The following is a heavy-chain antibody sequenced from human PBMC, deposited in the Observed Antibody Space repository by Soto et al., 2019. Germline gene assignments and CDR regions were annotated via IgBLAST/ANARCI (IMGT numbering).Heavy chain of an antibody. CDR3: ARGPPLAY. CDR1: GGSISSGGYY. Sequence: PSETLSLTCTVSGGSISSGGYYWSWVRQHPGKGLEWIGCIYYSGNTYYNPSLKSRVTMSVDTSKNQFSLKLSSVTAADTAVYYCARGPPLAYWGQGTLVTVSS. V-gene: IGHV4-31*03. CDR2: IYYSGNT. J-gene: IGHJ4*02.